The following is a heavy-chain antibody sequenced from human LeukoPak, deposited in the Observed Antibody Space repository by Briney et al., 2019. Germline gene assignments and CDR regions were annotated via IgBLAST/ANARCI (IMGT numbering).Heavy chain of an antibody. D-gene: IGHD6-6*01. Sequence: ASVKVSCKASGYTFPSYDINWVRQATGQGLEWMGWMNPNSGNTGYAQKFQGRVTMARNTSISTAYMELSSLRSEDTAVYYCARAKRGIAARHYYFDYWGQGTLVTVSS. CDR1: GYTFPSYD. V-gene: IGHV1-8*01. CDR3: ARAKRGIAARHYYFDY. CDR2: MNPNSGNT. J-gene: IGHJ4*02.